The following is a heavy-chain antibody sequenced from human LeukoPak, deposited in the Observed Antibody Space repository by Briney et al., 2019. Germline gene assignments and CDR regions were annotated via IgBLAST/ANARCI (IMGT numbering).Heavy chain of an antibody. J-gene: IGHJ6*02. CDR3: AGIYGMDV. Sequence: SQTLSLTCTVSGGSISSSSYYWGWIRQSPGKGLGWIGYIYYSGNTYYNPSLKSRVTISVDTSKNQFSLKLSSVTAADTAVYYCAGIYGMDVWGQGTTVTVSS. CDR1: GGSISSSSYY. V-gene: IGHV4-39*07. CDR2: IYYSGNT.